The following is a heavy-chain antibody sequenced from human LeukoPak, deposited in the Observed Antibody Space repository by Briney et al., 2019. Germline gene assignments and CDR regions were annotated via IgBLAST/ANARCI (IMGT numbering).Heavy chain of an antibody. CDR2: IRYDGSNK. D-gene: IGHD3-22*01. J-gene: IGHJ6*03. CDR1: GFTFSSYS. CDR3: AKDNGPDYYDSSGYYDPYYMDV. V-gene: IGHV3-30*02. Sequence: PGGSLRLSCAASGFTFSSYSMNWVRQAPGKGLEWVAFIRYDGSNKYYADSVKGRFTISRDNSKNRLYLQMNSLRAEDTAVYYCAKDNGPDYYDSSGYYDPYYMDVWGKGTTVTVSS.